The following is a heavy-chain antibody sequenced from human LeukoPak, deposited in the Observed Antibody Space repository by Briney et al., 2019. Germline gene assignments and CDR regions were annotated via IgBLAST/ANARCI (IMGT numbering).Heavy chain of an antibody. CDR3: PRDRYFYDSSGYCDGFDP. CDR2: IYTSGST. J-gene: IGHJ5*02. V-gene: IGHV4-61*02. CDR1: GGSISSGSYY. Sequence: SETLSLTCTVSGGSISSGSYYWSWIRQPAGKGLEWIERIYTSGSTNYNPSLKSRVTISVDTSKYQFSLKRSSVTAADTAVYYCPRDRYFYDSSGYCDGFDPCGQGTLVTVSS. D-gene: IGHD3-22*01.